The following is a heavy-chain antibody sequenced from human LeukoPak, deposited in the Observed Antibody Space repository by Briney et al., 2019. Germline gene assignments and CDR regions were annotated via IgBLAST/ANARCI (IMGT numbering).Heavy chain of an antibody. V-gene: IGHV4-59*01. CDR1: GGSISSYY. CDR2: IYYSGST. J-gene: IGHJ3*02. Sequence: PSETLSLTCTVSGGSISSYYWSWIRQPPGKGLEWIEYIYYSGSTNYNPSLKSRVTISVDTSKNQFSLKLSSVTAADTAVYYCARFKGNYGDYPDAFDIWGQGTMVTVSS. D-gene: IGHD4-17*01. CDR3: ARFKGNYGDYPDAFDI.